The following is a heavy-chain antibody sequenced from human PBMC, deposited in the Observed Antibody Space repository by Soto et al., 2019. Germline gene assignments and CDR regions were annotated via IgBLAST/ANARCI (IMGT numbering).Heavy chain of an antibody. D-gene: IGHD1-26*01. V-gene: IGHV3-23*01. J-gene: IGHJ4*02. CDR1: GFTFSRFA. CDR3: AKAQSLVGATSRGYYFDY. Sequence: VGSLRLSCEASGFTFSRFAMSWVRQAPGKGLEWVSTFSGPGGGTYYADSVKGRFTISRDNSKNTLYLQMNSLRAEDTAVYYCAKAQSLVGATSRGYYFDYWGQGTLVTVS. CDR2: FSGPGGGT.